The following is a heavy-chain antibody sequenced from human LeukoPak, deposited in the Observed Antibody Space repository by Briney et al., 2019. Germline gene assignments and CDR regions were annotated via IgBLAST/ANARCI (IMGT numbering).Heavy chain of an antibody. CDR2: IKQDGSEK. CDR1: GFTFSRYW. Sequence: QPGGSLRLSCAASGFTFSRYWMNWVRQAPGKGLEWVANIKQDGSEKYYVESVKGRFTFSRDNAKNSLYLQMNSLRGEDTAVYYCTRTDEGYWGQGTLVTVSS. CDR3: TRTDEGY. J-gene: IGHJ4*02. V-gene: IGHV3-7*01.